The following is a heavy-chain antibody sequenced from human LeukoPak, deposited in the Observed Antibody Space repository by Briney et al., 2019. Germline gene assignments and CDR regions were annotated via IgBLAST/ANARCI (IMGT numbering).Heavy chain of an antibody. J-gene: IGHJ6*02. D-gene: IGHD3-22*01. CDR3: ARSIGYYYTMDV. CDR2: ISGSGSDL. CDR1: GFSFSDYY. V-gene: IGHV3-11*01. Sequence: GGSLRLSCVACGFSFSDYYMSWIRQAPGRGLEWISYISGSGSDLYYADSVKGRFTISRDNANNSLYLQMNSLRAEVTAVYYCARSIGYYYTMDVWGQGTTVTVSS.